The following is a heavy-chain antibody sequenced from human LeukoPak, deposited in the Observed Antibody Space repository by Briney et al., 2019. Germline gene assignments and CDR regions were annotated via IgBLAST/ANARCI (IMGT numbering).Heavy chain of an antibody. Sequence: GGSLRLSCAASGFTFSSYAMSWVRQAPGKGLEWVSAISGSGGSTYYADSVKGRFTISRDNSKNTLYLQMNSLRAEDTAVYYCAKEGPLGFDCSSTSCTIEEFDYWGQGTLVTVSS. CDR2: ISGSGGST. J-gene: IGHJ4*02. CDR1: GFTFSSYA. V-gene: IGHV3-23*01. CDR3: AKEGPLGFDCSSTSCTIEEFDY. D-gene: IGHD2-2*01.